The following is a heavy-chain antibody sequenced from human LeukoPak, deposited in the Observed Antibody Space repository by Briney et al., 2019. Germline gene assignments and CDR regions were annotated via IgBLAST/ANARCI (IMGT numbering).Heavy chain of an antibody. Sequence: SETLSLTCTVSGGSISSYYWSWIRQPPGKGLEWIGYIYYSGSTDYNPSLKSRVTISVDTSKNQVSLKLSSVSAADTAVSYFVGEVLYDGGGHYCGGYIEYWGQVILVTVSS. CDR2: IYYSGST. CDR3: VGEVLYDGGGHYCGGYIEY. D-gene: IGHD3-22*01. J-gene: IGHJ4*01. V-gene: IGHV4-59*12. CDR1: GGSISSYY.